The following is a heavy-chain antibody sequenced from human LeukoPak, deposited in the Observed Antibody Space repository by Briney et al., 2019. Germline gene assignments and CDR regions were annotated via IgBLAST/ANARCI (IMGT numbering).Heavy chain of an antibody. J-gene: IGHJ3*02. D-gene: IGHD1-26*01. Sequence: APVKVSCKASGYTFTSYGISWVRQAPGQGLEWMGWISAYNGNTNYAQKLQGRVTMTTDTPTSTAYMEPRSLRADDTGVYYCARDIGTPAAFDIWGQGTMVTVSS. CDR2: ISAYNGNT. V-gene: IGHV1-18*01. CDR1: GYTFTSYG. CDR3: ARDIGTPAAFDI.